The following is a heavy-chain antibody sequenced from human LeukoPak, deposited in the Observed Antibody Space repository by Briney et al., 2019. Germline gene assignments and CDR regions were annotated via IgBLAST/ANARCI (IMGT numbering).Heavy chain of an antibody. V-gene: IGHV3-48*02. CDR2: ISSSSSTI. J-gene: IGHJ4*02. Sequence: PGGSLRLSCAASGFTFSCYSMNWVRQAPGKGLEWVSYISSSSSTIYYADSVKGRFTISRDNAKNSLYLQMNSLRDEDTAVYYCARDLPPNDYGDSFDYWGQGTLVTVSS. D-gene: IGHD4-17*01. CDR1: GFTFSCYS. CDR3: ARDLPPNDYGDSFDY.